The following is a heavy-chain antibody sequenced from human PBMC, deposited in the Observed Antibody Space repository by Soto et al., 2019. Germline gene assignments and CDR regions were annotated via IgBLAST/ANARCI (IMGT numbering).Heavy chain of an antibody. CDR1: GFTFDDYA. Sequence: HPGGSLRLSCAASGFTFDDYAMHWVRQAPGKGLEWVSGISWNSGSIGYADSVKGRFTISRDNAKNSLYLQMNSLRAEDTALYYCAKGGVCSSTSCYREPYYYYGMDVWGQGTTVTVSS. V-gene: IGHV3-9*01. J-gene: IGHJ6*02. D-gene: IGHD2-2*02. CDR3: AKGGVCSSTSCYREPYYYYGMDV. CDR2: ISWNSGSI.